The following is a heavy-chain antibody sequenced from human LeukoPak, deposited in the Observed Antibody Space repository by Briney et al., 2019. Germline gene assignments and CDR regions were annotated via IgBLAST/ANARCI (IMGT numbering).Heavy chain of an antibody. CDR2: ISYDGSNK. CDR3: ARGHSTSCYN. J-gene: IGHJ4*02. D-gene: IGHD2-2*02. CDR1: GFTFSSYA. Sequence: GRSLRLSCAASGFTFSSYAMHWVRQAPGKGLEWVAVISYDGSNKYYADSVKGRFTISRDNSKNTLYLQMNSLRADDTAVYCCARGHSTSCYNWGQGTLVTVSS. V-gene: IGHV3-30*01.